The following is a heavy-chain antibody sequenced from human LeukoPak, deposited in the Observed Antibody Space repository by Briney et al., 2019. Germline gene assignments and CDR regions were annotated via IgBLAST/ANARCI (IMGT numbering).Heavy chain of an antibody. CDR1: GYTFNGYY. CDR3: ARDLDGDYESGWFDP. Sequence: ASVKVSCKASGYTFNGYYMHWVRQAHGQGLEWMGWINPNSGGTNYAQKFQGRVTMTRDTSISTAYMELSRLRSDDTAVYYCARDLDGDYESGWFDPWGQGTLVTVSS. J-gene: IGHJ5*02. V-gene: IGHV1-2*02. D-gene: IGHD4-17*01. CDR2: INPNSGGT.